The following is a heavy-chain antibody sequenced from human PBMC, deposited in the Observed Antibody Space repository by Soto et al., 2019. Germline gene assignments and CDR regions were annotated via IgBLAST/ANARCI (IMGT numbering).Heavy chain of an antibody. CDR2: ISAYNGNT. Sequence: QVQLVQSGAEVKKPGASVKVSCKASGYTFTSYGISWVRQAPGQGLECMGWISAYNGNTNYAQKPQGRVTMTTDTSPSAAYRELRSLRSDDTAVYYCARVKYSPPYYYCYGMDVWGQGTTVTVSS. J-gene: IGHJ6*02. CDR1: GYTFTSYG. D-gene: IGHD5-18*01. V-gene: IGHV1-18*01. CDR3: ARVKYSPPYYYCYGMDV.